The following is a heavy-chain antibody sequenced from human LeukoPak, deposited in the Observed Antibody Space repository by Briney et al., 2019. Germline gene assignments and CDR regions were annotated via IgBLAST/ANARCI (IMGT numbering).Heavy chain of an antibody. Sequence: PGGSLRLSCAASGFTFGSYWMSWVRQAPGKGLEWISFISSSSSYTNYADSVKGRFTISRDNTKNSLYLQMNNLRAEDTAVYYCARGGADYVIGYWGQGTLVTVSS. J-gene: IGHJ4*02. D-gene: IGHD4-17*01. CDR2: ISSSSSYT. CDR3: ARGGADYVIGY. V-gene: IGHV3-21*05. CDR1: GFTFGSYW.